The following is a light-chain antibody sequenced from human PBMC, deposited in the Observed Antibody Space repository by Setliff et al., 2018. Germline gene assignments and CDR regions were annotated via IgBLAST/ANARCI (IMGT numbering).Light chain of an antibody. Sequence: SVLTQPPSASGTPGQRVTISCSGSRSNIGSNAVNWYQLLPGTAPKFLMYSNNQRASGVPDRFSGSKSGTSASLAISGLQSEDEADYYCATWDDSLNGPVFGGGTK. CDR3: ATWDDSLNGPV. CDR2: SNN. J-gene: IGLJ2*01. CDR1: RSNIGSNA. V-gene: IGLV1-44*01.